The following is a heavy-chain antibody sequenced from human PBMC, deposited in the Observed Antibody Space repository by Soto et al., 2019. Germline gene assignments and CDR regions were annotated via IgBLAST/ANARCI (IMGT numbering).Heavy chain of an antibody. Sequence: SETLSLTCTVSGGSVSSGSYYWSWIRQPPGKGLEWIGYIYYSGSTNYNPSLKSRVTISVDTSKNQFSLKLSSVTAADTAVYYCAREIKRELQIGAFDIWGQGTMVTVSS. CDR1: GGSVSSGSYY. J-gene: IGHJ3*02. CDR2: IYYSGST. D-gene: IGHD1-26*01. V-gene: IGHV4-61*01. CDR3: AREIKRELQIGAFDI.